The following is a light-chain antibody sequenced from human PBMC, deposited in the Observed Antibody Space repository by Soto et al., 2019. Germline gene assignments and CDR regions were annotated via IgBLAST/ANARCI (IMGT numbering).Light chain of an antibody. Sequence: QSVLTQSPSASASLGASVKLTCTLSSGHSSYAIAWHQKQPGKGPRYLMDLNNDGSHTPGVRIPDRFSGSSSVADRYLIISRLQSEEEADYFCQTWGTGVQFFGGGTKVTVL. CDR2: LNNDGSH. V-gene: IGLV4-69*01. J-gene: IGLJ2*01. CDR3: QTWGTGVQF. CDR1: SGHSSYA.